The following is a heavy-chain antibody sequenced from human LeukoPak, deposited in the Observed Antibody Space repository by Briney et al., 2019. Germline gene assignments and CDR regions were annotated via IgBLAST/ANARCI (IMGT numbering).Heavy chain of an antibody. CDR2: IRYDGSNK. J-gene: IGHJ4*02. CDR3: AKIGIAAAGTNDY. V-gene: IGHV3-30*02. D-gene: IGHD6-13*01. CDR1: RFTFSSYG. Sequence: GGSLRLSCVASRFTFSSYGMHWVRQAPGKGLEWVAFIRYDGSNKYYADSVKGRFTISRDNSKNTLYLQMNSLRAEDTAVYYCAKIGIAAAGTNDYWGQGTLVTVSS.